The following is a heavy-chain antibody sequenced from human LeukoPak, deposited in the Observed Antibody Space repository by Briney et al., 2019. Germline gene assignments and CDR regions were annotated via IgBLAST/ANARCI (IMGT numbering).Heavy chain of an antibody. Sequence: SETLSLTCTVSGGSISSYYWSWIRQPPGKGLEWIGEINHSGSTNYNPSLKSRVTISVDTSKNQFSLKLSSVTAADTAVYYCARVRGGLAKRYFDYWGQGTLVTVSS. CDR3: ARVRGGLAKRYFDY. J-gene: IGHJ4*02. D-gene: IGHD3-10*01. CDR1: GGSISSYY. V-gene: IGHV4-34*01. CDR2: INHSGST.